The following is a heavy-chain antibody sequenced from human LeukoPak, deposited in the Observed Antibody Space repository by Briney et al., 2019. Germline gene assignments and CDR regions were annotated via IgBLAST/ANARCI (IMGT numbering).Heavy chain of an antibody. CDR2: ISGSGGST. CDR3: AKVWTAYSDDYFDY. V-gene: IGHV3-23*01. J-gene: IGHJ4*02. Sequence: GGSLRLSCAASGFTFSSYGMSWVRQAPGKGLECVSSISGSGGSTNHADSVKGRFTISRDNSKNALYLQMNSLRAEDTAVYYCAKVWTAYSDDYFDYWGQGTLVTVSS. D-gene: IGHD3/OR15-3a*01. CDR1: GFTFSSYG.